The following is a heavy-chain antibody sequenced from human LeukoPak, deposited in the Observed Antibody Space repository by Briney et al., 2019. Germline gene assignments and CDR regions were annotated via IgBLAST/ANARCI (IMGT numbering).Heavy chain of an antibody. CDR2: ISSSSSYI. CDR3: ARDTYGGGIAADY. CDR1: GFTFSSYS. J-gene: IGHJ4*02. V-gene: IGHV3-21*01. D-gene: IGHD6-13*01. Sequence: PGGSLRLSCAASGFTFSSYSMNWVRQAPGKGLEWASSISSSSSYIYYADSVKGRFTISRDNAKNSLYLQMNSLRAEDTAVYYCARDTYGGGIAADYWGQGTLVTVSS.